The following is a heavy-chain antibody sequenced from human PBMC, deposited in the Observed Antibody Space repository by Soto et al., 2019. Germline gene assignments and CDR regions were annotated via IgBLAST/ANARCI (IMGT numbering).Heavy chain of an antibody. D-gene: IGHD3-9*01. CDR2: IWYDGSNK. CDR3: AREIRYFDWLLGVGGFDY. Sequence: QVQLVESGGGVVQPGRSLRLSCAASGFTFSSYGMHWVRQAPGKGLEWVAVIWYDGSNKYYADSVKGRFTISRDNSKNTLYLQMNSLRAEDTAVYYCAREIRYFDWLLGVGGFDYWGQGTLVTVSS. V-gene: IGHV3-33*01. CDR1: GFTFSSYG. J-gene: IGHJ4*02.